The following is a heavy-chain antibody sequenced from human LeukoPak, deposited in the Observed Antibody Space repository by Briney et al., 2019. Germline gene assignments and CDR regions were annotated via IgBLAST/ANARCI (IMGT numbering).Heavy chain of an antibody. D-gene: IGHD2-2*02. Sequence: GGSLRLSCAASGFTFSSYGMHWVRQAPGKGLEWVSFIRYSGSNKYYADSVKGRFTISRDNSKNTLYLQMNSLRAEDTAVYYCARAQLLYDYWGQGTLVTVSS. J-gene: IGHJ4*02. CDR3: ARAQLLYDY. V-gene: IGHV3-30*02. CDR2: IRYSGSNK. CDR1: GFTFSSYG.